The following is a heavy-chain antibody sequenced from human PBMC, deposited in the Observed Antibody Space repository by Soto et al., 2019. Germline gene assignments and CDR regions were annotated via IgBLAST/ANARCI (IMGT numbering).Heavy chain of an antibody. CDR1: GFTFSSYG. V-gene: IGHV3-33*01. Sequence: GGSLRLSCAASGFTFSSYGMHWVRQAPGKGLEWVAVIWYDGSNKYYADSVKGRFTISRDNSKNTLYLQMNSLRAEDTAVYYCARGFDCSSTSCYYYGMDVWGQGTTVTVSS. CDR2: IWYDGSNK. CDR3: ARGFDCSSTSCYYYGMDV. D-gene: IGHD2-2*01. J-gene: IGHJ6*02.